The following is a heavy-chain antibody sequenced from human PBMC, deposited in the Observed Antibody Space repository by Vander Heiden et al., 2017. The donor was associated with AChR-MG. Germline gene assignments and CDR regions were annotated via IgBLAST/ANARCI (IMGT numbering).Heavy chain of an antibody. J-gene: IGHJ6*02. CDR2: IMPIFGTA. V-gene: IGHV1-69*06. CDR1: GGTSSSYA. CDR3: ARGPKNYDFWSGYFLSGMDV. D-gene: IGHD3-3*01. Sequence: QVQLVQSGAEAKKPGSAAKVSCRASGGTSSSYAIRGWPQAPGQGLEWMGGIMPIFGTANYAHKFPGRVTITADKSTSTAYMELSSLGSEDTAVYYCARGPKNYDFWSGYFLSGMDVWGQGTTVTVSS.